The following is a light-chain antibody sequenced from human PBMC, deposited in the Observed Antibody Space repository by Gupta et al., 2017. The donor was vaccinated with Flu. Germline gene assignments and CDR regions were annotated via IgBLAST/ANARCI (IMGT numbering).Light chain of an antibody. Sequence: ATINCKSSQSVLYSSNNKNYLAWYQQKPGQPPKLLIYWASTRESGVPDRFSGSGSGSDFTLTISSLQAEDVAVYYCQQYYSTPLVTFGPGTKVDIK. CDR2: WAS. CDR3: QQYYSTPLVT. J-gene: IGKJ3*01. V-gene: IGKV4-1*01. CDR1: QSVLYSSNNKNY.